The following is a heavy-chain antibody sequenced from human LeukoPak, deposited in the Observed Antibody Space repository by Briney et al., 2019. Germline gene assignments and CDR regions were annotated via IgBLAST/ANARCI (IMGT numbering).Heavy chain of an antibody. CDR2: IYYSGST. J-gene: IGHJ5*01. CDR1: GGSITSTSYY. Sequence: SETLSLTCTVPGGSITSTSYYWGWIRQPPGKGLEWIGSIYYSGSTYYNPSLKSRVTISVDTSKNQFSLKMTSVTAADSAVYYCARHRLSGNYPDWFDFWGQGTLVTVSS. D-gene: IGHD1-26*01. CDR3: ARHRLSGNYPDWFDF. V-gene: IGHV4-39*01.